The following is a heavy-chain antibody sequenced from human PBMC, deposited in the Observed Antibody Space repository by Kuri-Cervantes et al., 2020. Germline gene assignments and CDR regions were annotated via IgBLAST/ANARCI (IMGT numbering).Heavy chain of an antibody. Sequence: SETLSLTCTVSGGSISGYYWRWIRQPPGKGLEWIGSIYYSGATNYNPSLKSRVTISMDTSRNQFPLKLSSVTAADTAVYYCARGERLGNYYYMDVWGEGTTVTVSS. CDR3: ARGERLGNYYYMDV. CDR1: GGSISGYY. D-gene: IGHD1-1*01. J-gene: IGHJ6*03. V-gene: IGHV4-59*01. CDR2: IYYSGAT.